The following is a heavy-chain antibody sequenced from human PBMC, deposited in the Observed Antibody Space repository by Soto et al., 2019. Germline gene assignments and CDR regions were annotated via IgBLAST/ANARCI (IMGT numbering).Heavy chain of an antibody. CDR2: LYDDGKT. V-gene: IGHV3-66*01. CDR1: GLTVSINY. Sequence: EMHLVESGGGLVQPGGSLRLSCAASGLTVSINYMTWVRQAPGKGLDWVSVLYDDGKTFYADSVKERFTIYRDNSRKPLYLQMNSLRAEDTGVYYSARAPLHNDLHLAFGCWGQGTRVIVSS. J-gene: IGHJ4*02. CDR3: ARAPLHNDLHLAFGC. D-gene: IGHD3-3*01.